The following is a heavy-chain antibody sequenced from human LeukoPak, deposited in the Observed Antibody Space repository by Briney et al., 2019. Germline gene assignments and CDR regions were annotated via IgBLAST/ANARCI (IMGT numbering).Heavy chain of an antibody. V-gene: IGHV1-24*01. CDR2: FDPEDGET. J-gene: IGHJ4*02. Sequence: ASVKVSCKVSGYTLTELSMHWVRQAPGKGLEWMGGFDPEDGETIYAQKFQGRVTMTRDTSISTAYMDLSSLRSDDTAVYYCARDYGSNSGLDYWGQGTLVTVSS. CDR3: ARDYGSNSGLDY. D-gene: IGHD4-23*01. CDR1: GYTLTELS.